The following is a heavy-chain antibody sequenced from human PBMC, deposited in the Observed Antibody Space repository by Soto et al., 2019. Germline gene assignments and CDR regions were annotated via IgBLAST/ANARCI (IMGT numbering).Heavy chain of an antibody. D-gene: IGHD2-2*01. V-gene: IGHV3-48*02. Sequence: EVQLVESGGGLVQPGGSLRLSCAASGLTFSSYSMNWVRQAPGKGLEWVSYISSSSSTIYYADSVKGRFTISRDNAKNSLYLQVNSLGDEDTAVYYCAVSAGDIVVVPAAMPMDSGGQGTLVTVSS. J-gene: IGHJ4*02. CDR3: AVSAGDIVVVPAAMPMDS. CDR1: GLTFSSYS. CDR2: ISSSSSTI.